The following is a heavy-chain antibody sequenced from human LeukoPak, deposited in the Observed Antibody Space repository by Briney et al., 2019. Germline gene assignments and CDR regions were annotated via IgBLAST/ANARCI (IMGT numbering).Heavy chain of an antibody. J-gene: IGHJ4*02. CDR2: INPNSGGT. V-gene: IGHV1-2*02. Sequence: ASVKVSCKASGYTFTSYYIHWVRQAPGQGLEWMGWINPNSGGTNYAQKFQGRVTMTRDTSISTAYMELSRLRSDDTAVYYCARVQGYCSSTSCYPDTNFDYWGQGTLVTVSS. D-gene: IGHD2-2*01. CDR3: ARVQGYCSSTSCYPDTNFDY. CDR1: GYTFTSYY.